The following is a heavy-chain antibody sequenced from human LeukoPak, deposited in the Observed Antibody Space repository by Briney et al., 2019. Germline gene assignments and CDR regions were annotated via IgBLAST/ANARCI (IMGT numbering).Heavy chain of an antibody. CDR1: GFTFSSYA. D-gene: IGHD3-16*02. CDR2: ISGSGGST. V-gene: IGHV3-23*01. J-gene: IGHJ4*02. CDR3: AKYDYVWGSYRGFDY. Sequence: PGGSLRLSCAASGFTFSSYAMSWVRQAPGKGLEWVSAISGSGGSTYYADSVKGWFTISRDNSKNTLYLQMNSLRAEDTAVYYCAKYDYVWGSYRGFDYWGQGTLVTVSS.